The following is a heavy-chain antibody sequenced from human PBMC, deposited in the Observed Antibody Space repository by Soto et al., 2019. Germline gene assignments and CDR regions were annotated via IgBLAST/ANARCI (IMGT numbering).Heavy chain of an antibody. D-gene: IGHD4-17*01. CDR3: ARESATTHDGFDI. V-gene: IGHV1-18*01. CDR1: GYTFTSYD. Sequence: QVQVVQSGAEVKKPGASVKVSCKTSGYTFTSYDISWVRQAPGQGLEWMGWISGYNGNINYAQKLQGRVTMTTDTSTSTAYLELRSLRSDDTAVYYCARESATTHDGFDIWGQGTMVIVSS. J-gene: IGHJ3*02. CDR2: ISGYNGNI.